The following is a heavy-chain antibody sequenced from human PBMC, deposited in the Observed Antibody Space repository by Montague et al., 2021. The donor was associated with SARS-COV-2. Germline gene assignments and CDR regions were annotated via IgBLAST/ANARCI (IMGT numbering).Heavy chain of an antibody. CDR3: ARGGGGYDYFFNYYGMDV. CDR2: LTSSGTTI. J-gene: IGHJ6*02. V-gene: IGHV3-48*03. D-gene: IGHD5-12*01. Sequence: SLSLSFSASGFTFGDYAMHWVRQAPGKGLEWVSYLTSSGTTIYYADSVKGRFTISRDNAKNSLYLQMNSLRAEDTAVYYCARGGGGYDYFFNYYGMDVWGQGTTVTVSS. CDR1: GFTFGDYA.